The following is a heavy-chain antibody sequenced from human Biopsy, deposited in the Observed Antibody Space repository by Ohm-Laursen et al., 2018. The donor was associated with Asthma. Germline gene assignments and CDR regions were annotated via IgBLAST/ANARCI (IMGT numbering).Heavy chain of an antibody. V-gene: IGHV4-30-4*02. Sequence: SDTLSLTCTVGGAYIGSRDHHWSWIRQSPGTGLEWIGFVFWSGTTHYNRSLERRLSISIDTTRNEFSMTLRSVTAADTAVYFCARVASYGDPYFGIDVWGPGTTVSVS. CDR3: ARVASYGDPYFGIDV. J-gene: IGHJ6*02. CDR1: GAYIGSRDHH. D-gene: IGHD4-17*01. CDR2: VFWSGTT.